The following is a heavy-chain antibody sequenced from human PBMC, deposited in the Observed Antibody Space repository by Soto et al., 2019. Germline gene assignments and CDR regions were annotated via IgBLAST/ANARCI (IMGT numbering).Heavy chain of an antibody. J-gene: IGHJ4*02. V-gene: IGHV3-23*01. D-gene: IGHD3-22*01. CDR1: GFTFSRYA. CDR2: ISGSGGST. Sequence: GRSLRLSCAASGFTFSRYAMSWVRQAPGKGLEWVSAISGSGGSTYYADSVKGRFTISRDNSKNTLYLQMNSLRAEDTAVYYCAKSRGSSGYYYTDYWGQGTLVTVSS. CDR3: AKSRGSSGYYYTDY.